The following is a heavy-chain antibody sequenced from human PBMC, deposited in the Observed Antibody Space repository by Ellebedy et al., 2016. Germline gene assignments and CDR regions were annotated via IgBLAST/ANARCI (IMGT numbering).Heavy chain of an antibody. Sequence: ASVKVSCKASGYTFTSYAMHWVRQAPGQRLEWMGWINAGNGNTKYSQKFQGRVTITRDTSASTAYMELSSLRSEDTAVYYCARVGVGYDILTGYSLPRYYYGMDVWGQGTTVTVSS. CDR3: ARVGVGYDILTGYSLPRYYYGMDV. J-gene: IGHJ6*02. CDR2: INAGNGNT. V-gene: IGHV1-3*01. CDR1: GYTFTSYA. D-gene: IGHD3-9*01.